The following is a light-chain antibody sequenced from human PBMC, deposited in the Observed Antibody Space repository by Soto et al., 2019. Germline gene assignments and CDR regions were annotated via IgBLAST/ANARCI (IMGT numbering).Light chain of an antibody. V-gene: IGKV3-11*01. J-gene: IGKJ3*01. CDR3: LPRSNCLT. Sequence: EIVLTQSPATLSLSPGERATLSCRASQSVSSYLAWYQQKPGQAPRLLIYDASTRATGIPARFSGSGSGTDFTLTISSLEVEDSAVYYCLPRSNCLTFGPGTKVDIK. CDR2: DAS. CDR1: QSVSSY.